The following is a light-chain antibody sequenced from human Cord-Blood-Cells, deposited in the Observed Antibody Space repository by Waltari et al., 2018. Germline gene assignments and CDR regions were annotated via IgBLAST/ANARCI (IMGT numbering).Light chain of an antibody. CDR2: GNS. Sequence: QSVLTQPPSVSGAPGQRVTISCTGSSSNIGAGSDLHWYQQLPGTAPKLLIYGNSNRPSGVPDRFSGSKSGTSASLAITGLQAEDEADYYCQSYDSSLSVVVFGGGTKLTVL. CDR1: SSNIGAGSD. V-gene: IGLV1-40*01. J-gene: IGLJ2*01. CDR3: QSYDSSLSVVV.